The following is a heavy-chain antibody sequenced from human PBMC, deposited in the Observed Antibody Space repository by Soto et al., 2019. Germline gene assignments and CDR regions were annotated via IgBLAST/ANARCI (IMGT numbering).Heavy chain of an antibody. Sequence: SETLSLTCAVYGGSFSGYYWSWIRQPPGKGLEWIGEINRSGSTNYNPSLKSRVTISVDTSKNQFSLKLSSVTAADTAVYYCARGDGDKTFDYWGQGTLVTVSS. CDR2: INRSGST. V-gene: IGHV4-34*01. CDR1: GGSFSGYY. D-gene: IGHD4-17*01. CDR3: ARGDGDKTFDY. J-gene: IGHJ4*02.